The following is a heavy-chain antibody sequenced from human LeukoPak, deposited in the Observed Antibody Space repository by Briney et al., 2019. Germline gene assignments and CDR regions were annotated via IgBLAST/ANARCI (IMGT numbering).Heavy chain of an antibody. Sequence: GGSLRLSCAGSGFAFSSSWMHWVRQAPGKGLVWVSRMNSDGTTTNYADSVKGRVTISRDNAKNTLYLQMNSLTVEDTAVYYCTIAGSYRFDYWGQGTLVTVSP. D-gene: IGHD3-16*02. CDR3: TIAGSYRFDY. V-gene: IGHV3-74*01. J-gene: IGHJ4*02. CDR2: MNSDGTTT. CDR1: GFAFSSSW.